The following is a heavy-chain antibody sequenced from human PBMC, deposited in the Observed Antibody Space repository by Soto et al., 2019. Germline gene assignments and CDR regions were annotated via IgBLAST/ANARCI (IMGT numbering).Heavy chain of an antibody. CDR1: GFSLTTGVG. CDR2: VYWDDDK. J-gene: IGHJ4*02. V-gene: IGHV2-5*02. Sequence: ITLEESGPPLVKPTETLTLTCTFSGFSLTTGVGLGWVRQPPGKALEWLALVYWDDDKHYTPSLMSRLTITKDISKGQVVLTMTNMDPVDTATYYCATLTADFWGPGTLVTVSS. CDR3: ATLTADF.